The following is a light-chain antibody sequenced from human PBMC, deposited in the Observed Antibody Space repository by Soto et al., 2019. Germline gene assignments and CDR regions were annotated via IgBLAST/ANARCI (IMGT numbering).Light chain of an antibody. CDR1: QSVSSS. CDR3: QQYNNWPPLT. CDR2: DAS. J-gene: IGKJ4*01. V-gene: IGKV3-15*01. Sequence: EIVMTQSPATLSVSPGDRATLSCRASQSVSSSLAWYQQIPGQAPRLLIYDASTRATGILAMFGGSGSGTEFTLTLSSLQSEDCAVYYCQQYNNWPPLTFGGGTKVELK.